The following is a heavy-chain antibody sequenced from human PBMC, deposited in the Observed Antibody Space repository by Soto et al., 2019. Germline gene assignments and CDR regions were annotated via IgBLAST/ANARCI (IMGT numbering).Heavy chain of an antibody. Sequence: SVKVSCKASGGTFSSYAISWVRQAPGRGLEWMGGIIPIFGTANYAQKFQGRVTITADESTSTAYMELSSLSSEDTAVYYCAVLRVYVFWSGDDVGDFYYGVDVWGQGTTVTVST. J-gene: IGHJ6*01. CDR3: AVLRVYVFWSGDDVGDFYYGVDV. V-gene: IGHV1-69*13. D-gene: IGHD3-3*01. CDR1: GGTFSSYA. CDR2: IIPIFGTA.